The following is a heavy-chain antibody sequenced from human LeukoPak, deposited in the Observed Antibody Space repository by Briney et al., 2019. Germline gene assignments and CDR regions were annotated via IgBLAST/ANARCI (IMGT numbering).Heavy chain of an antibody. CDR1: GFTLSSNW. CDR2: IDDVGSGT. V-gene: IGHV3-74*01. Sequence: PGGSLRLSCAVSGFTLSSNWMHWVRQVPGKGLVWVSRIDDVGSGTSYADSVKGRFTISRDDAKNTVYLQMNSLRAEDTAVYYCATVSDFWGQGTLVTVSS. D-gene: IGHD2-21*02. J-gene: IGHJ4*02. CDR3: ATVSDF.